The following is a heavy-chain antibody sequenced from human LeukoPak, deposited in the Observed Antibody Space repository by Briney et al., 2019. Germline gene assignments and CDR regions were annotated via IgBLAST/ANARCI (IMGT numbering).Heavy chain of an antibody. CDR1: GGSFSGYY. CDR2: INHSGST. CDR3: ARRPSGGYYYYYMDV. J-gene: IGHJ6*03. Sequence: TSETLSLTCAVYGGSFSGYYWSWIRQPPGKGLEWIGEINHSGSTNYNPSLKSRVTISVDTSKNQFSLKLSSVTAADTAVYYCARRPSGGYYYYYMDVWGKGTTVTVSS. D-gene: IGHD2-15*01. V-gene: IGHV4-34*01.